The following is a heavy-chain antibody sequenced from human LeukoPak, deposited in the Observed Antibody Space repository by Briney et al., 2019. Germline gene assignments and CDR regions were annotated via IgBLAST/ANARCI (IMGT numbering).Heavy chain of an antibody. CDR2: ISSSSSYI. J-gene: IGHJ4*02. D-gene: IGHD1-26*01. CDR1: GFTFSSYS. V-gene: IGHV3-21*01. Sequence: GGSLRLSCAASGFTFSSYSMNWVRQAPGKGLEWVSSISSSSSYIYYADSVKGRFTISRDNAKNSLYLQMNSLRAEDTAVYYCARDGGPSYTFDYWGQGTLVTVSS. CDR3: ARDGGPSYTFDY.